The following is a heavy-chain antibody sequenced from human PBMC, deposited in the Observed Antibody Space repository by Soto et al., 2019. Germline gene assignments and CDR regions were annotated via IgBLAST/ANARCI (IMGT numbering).Heavy chain of an antibody. Sequence: EVQLVESGGGLVQPGGFLRLSCAASGFTFSDYWMSWVRQTPGKGLEWVAKINQGGSDIYYVDSVRGRFTISRDNAKSSLYLQMNSLGVEDTAVYYCVTESRSSVWFHWGQGTMVTVSS. J-gene: IGHJ3*01. D-gene: IGHD6-19*01. CDR2: INQGGSDI. CDR3: VTESRSSVWFH. V-gene: IGHV3-7*01. CDR1: GFTFSDYW.